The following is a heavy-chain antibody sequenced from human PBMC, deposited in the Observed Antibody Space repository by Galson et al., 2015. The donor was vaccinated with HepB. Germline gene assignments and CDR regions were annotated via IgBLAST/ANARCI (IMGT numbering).Heavy chain of an antibody. Sequence: CAISGDSVSSNSVTWNWIRQSPSRGLEWLGRTYYRSKWLFNYAVSMSGRVTINSDTSKNQFSLQLNSVTPDDTAVYYCARDLKANWGFWYFDLWGRGTLVTVSS. CDR1: GDSVSSNSVT. CDR3: ARDLKANWGFWYFDL. CDR2: TYYRSKWLF. D-gene: IGHD7-27*01. J-gene: IGHJ2*01. V-gene: IGHV6-1*01.